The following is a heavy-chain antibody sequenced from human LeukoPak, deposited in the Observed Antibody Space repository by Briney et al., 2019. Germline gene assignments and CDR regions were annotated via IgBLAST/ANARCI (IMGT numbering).Heavy chain of an antibody. CDR3: AARKRVQTTAY. CDR1: GFTFTDYW. D-gene: IGHD1-14*01. J-gene: IGHJ4*02. CDR2: INLAGSEG. V-gene: IGHV3-7*01. Sequence: PGGSLRLSCAASGFTFTDYWMNRVRQARGKGRGWVANINLAGSEGVYMASVRGRFTISRDNAQNTLGSQMNTLRSEDKAVSYCAARKRVQTTAYWGQGTLVTVSA.